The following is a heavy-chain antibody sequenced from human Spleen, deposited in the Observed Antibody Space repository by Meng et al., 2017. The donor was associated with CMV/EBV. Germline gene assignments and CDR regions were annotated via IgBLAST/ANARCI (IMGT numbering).Heavy chain of an antibody. J-gene: IGHJ4*02. CDR1: GGSFSGYY. D-gene: IGHD2/OR15-2a*01. V-gene: IGHV4-34*01. CDR2: INHSGST. Sequence: SQTLSLTCAVYGGSFSGYYWSWIRQPPGKGLEWIGEINHSGSTNYNPSLKSRVTISVDTSKNQFSLKLSSVTAADTAMYYCARDNSEGFDYWGQGTLVTVSS. CDR3: ARDNSEGFDY.